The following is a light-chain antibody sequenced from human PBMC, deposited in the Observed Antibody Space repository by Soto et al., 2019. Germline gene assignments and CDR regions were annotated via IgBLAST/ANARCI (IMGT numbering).Light chain of an antibody. CDR2: DAS. CDR1: QSLLHSNGYDY. V-gene: IGKV2-28*01. J-gene: IGKJ1*01. Sequence: DIVMTQSPLSLPVTPGEPASISCRSSQSLLHSNGYDYLDWHLQKPGQSPQLLIYDASALPRGVPSRFSGSGSGTKFTLTIASLQPDDFATYYCQQYETFSGTFGPGTKVDIK. CDR3: QQYETFSGT.